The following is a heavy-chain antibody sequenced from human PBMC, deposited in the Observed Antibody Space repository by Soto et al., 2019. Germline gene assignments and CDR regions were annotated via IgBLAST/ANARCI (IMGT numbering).Heavy chain of an antibody. Sequence: EVQLVESGGGLVQPGGSLRLSCAASGFTFSSYWMHWVRQAPGKGLVWVSRIDSDGSSTSYADSVKGRFTISRDNDKNTLYLQMNMLRAEDTAVYYCARGSVWFDYYGMDVWGQGTTVTVSS. CDR2: IDSDGSST. J-gene: IGHJ6*02. V-gene: IGHV3-74*01. D-gene: IGHD3-10*01. CDR3: ARGSVWFDYYGMDV. CDR1: GFTFSSYW.